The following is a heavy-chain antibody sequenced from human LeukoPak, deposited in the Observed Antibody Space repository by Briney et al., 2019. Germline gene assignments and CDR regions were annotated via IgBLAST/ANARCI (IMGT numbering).Heavy chain of an antibody. D-gene: IGHD1-26*01. J-gene: IGHJ4*02. V-gene: IGHV6-1*01. Sequence: SQTLTLTCAISGDSVSSNSAAWNWIRQSPSRGLEWLGRTCYRSKWYNDYAVSVKSRITINPDTSKNQFSLQLNSVTPEDTAVYYCARARLESGSYYVHYWGQGTLVTVSS. CDR3: ARARLESGSYYVHY. CDR2: TCYRSKWYN. CDR1: GDSVSSNSAA.